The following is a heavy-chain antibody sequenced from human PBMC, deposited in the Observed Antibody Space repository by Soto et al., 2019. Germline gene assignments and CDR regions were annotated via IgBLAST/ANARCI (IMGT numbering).Heavy chain of an antibody. CDR3: ARGQQLVLDAFDI. V-gene: IGHV4-34*01. CDR1: GGSFSGYY. Sequence: SETLSLTCAVYGGSFSGYYWSWIRQPPGKGLEWIGEINHSGSTNYNPSLKSRVTISVDTSKNQFSLKLSSVTAADTAVYYCARGQQLVLDAFDIWGQGTMVTV. D-gene: IGHD6-13*01. J-gene: IGHJ3*02. CDR2: INHSGST.